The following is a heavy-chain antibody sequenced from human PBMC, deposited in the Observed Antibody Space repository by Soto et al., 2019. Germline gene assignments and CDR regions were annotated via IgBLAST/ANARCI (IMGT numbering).Heavy chain of an antibody. CDR2: ISAYNGNT. Sequence: ASVKVSCKASGYTFTSYGISWVRQAPGQGLEWMGWISAYNGNTNYAHKLQGRVTMTTDTSTSTAYMELRSLRSDDTAVYYCARDPGYSRPDYFDYWGQGTLVTVSS. V-gene: IGHV1-18*01. CDR3: ARDPGYSRPDYFDY. D-gene: IGHD6-13*01. CDR1: GYTFTSYG. J-gene: IGHJ4*02.